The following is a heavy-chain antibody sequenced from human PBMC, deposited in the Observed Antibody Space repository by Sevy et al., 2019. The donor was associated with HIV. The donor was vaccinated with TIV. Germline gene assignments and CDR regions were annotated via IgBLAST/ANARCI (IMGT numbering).Heavy chain of an antibody. CDR3: AKEQNRYSSSWPYYYYYYGMDV. D-gene: IGHD6-13*01. CDR1: GFTFSSYG. Sequence: GGSLRLSCAASGFTFSSYGMHWVRQAPGKGLEWVAVISYDGSNKYYADSVKGRFTISRDNSKNTLYLQMNSLRAEDTAVYYCAKEQNRYSSSWPYYYYYYGMDVWGQGTTVTISS. J-gene: IGHJ6*02. CDR2: ISYDGSNK. V-gene: IGHV3-30*18.